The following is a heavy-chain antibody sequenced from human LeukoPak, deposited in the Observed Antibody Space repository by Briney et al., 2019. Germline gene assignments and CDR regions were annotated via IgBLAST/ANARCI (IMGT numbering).Heavy chain of an antibody. Sequence: GRSLRLSCAASGFTFSDYSMNWVRQAPGKGLEWVSYINGHGDATYYADSVEGRFTISRDNAKKSLYLQMDSLRAEDTAVYYCARDLPRGYSCDYWGQEPWSPSPQ. J-gene: IGHJ4*01. D-gene: IGHD5-18*01. CDR2: INGHGDAT. CDR1: GFTFSDYS. CDR3: ARDLPRGYSCDY. V-gene: IGHV3-48*01.